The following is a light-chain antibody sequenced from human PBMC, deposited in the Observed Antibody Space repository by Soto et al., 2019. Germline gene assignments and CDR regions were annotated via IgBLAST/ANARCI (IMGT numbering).Light chain of an antibody. CDR1: SSDIGSHDY. CDR3: TSYTSNTALV. V-gene: IGLV2-14*01. J-gene: IGLJ1*01. Sequence: QSALTQPASVSGSPGQSITISCTGASSDIGSHDYVSRYQHHPGKAPKLIIYEVTNRPSGVSDRFSGSKSGSTASLTISGLQAEDEADYHCTSYTSNTALVFGTGTKVTVL. CDR2: EVT.